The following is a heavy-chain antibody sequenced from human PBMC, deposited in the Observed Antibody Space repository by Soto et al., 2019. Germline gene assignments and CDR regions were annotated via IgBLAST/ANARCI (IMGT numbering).Heavy chain of an antibody. CDR3: ARQGHDKDAFHI. D-gene: IGHD5-12*01. V-gene: IGHV5-51*01. CDR2: IYPGDSDT. J-gene: IGHJ3*02. CDR1: GWSVTSYW. Sequence: PSAALQSSDERCGWSVTSYWSGWVRQMPGKGLEWMGIIYPGDSDTRYSPSFQGQVTISADKSISTAYLQWSSLKASDTAMYYCARQGHDKDAFHIWGHGTMVTV.